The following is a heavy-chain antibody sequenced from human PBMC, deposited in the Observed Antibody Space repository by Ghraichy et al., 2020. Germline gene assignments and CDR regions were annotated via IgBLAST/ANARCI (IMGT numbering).Heavy chain of an antibody. CDR3: ARAGYCSGGSCTYYYYYYGMDV. J-gene: IGHJ6*02. CDR2: RYYSGRT. V-gene: IGHV4-39*02. D-gene: IGHD2-15*01. CDR1: GDSISGSRHY. Sequence: SETLSLTCAVSGDSISGSRHYWGWIRQPPGQGLEWVGTRYYSGRTYSNPSLQSRVSISVDRSKNHFSLQLTSVTAADTAVYYCARAGYCSGGSCTYYYYYYGMDVWGQGTTVTVSS.